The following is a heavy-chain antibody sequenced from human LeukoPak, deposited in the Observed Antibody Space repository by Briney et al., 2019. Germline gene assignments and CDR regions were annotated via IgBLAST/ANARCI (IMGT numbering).Heavy chain of an antibody. D-gene: IGHD6-25*01. Sequence: ASVKVSCKASGGTFSSYTISWVRQAPGQGLEWMGRIIPILGIANYAQKFQGRVTITADKSTSTAYMELSSLRSEDTAVYYCAXRSSALDAFDIWGQGTMVTVSS. V-gene: IGHV1-69*02. CDR2: IIPILGIA. J-gene: IGHJ3*02. CDR3: AXRSSALDAFDI. CDR1: GGTFSSYT.